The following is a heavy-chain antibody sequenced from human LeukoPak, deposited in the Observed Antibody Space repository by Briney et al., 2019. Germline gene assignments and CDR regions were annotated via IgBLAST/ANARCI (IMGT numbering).Heavy chain of an antibody. Sequence: PGGSLRLSCAASGFTFRSYAVHWVRQAPGKGLEWVAVISYDGSNKYYADSVKGRFTISRDNSKNTLYLQMNSLRAEDTAVYYCARDGSGSFGYWGQGTLVTVSS. CDR3: ARDGSGSFGY. V-gene: IGHV3-30-3*01. CDR1: GFTFRSYA. J-gene: IGHJ4*02. D-gene: IGHD3-10*01. CDR2: ISYDGSNK.